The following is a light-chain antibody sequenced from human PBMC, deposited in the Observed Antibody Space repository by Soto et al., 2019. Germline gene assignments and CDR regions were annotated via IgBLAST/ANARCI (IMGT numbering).Light chain of an antibody. CDR1: QTISSW. CDR3: QQYNSYSYA. CDR2: KAS. V-gene: IGKV1-5*03. Sequence: DIQMPQSPSTLSGSVGDRVTITCRASQTISSWLAWYQQKPGKAPKLLIYKASTLKSGVPSRFSGSGSGTEFTLTISSLQPDDFATYYCQQYNSYSYAFGQGTRLEIK. J-gene: IGKJ5*01.